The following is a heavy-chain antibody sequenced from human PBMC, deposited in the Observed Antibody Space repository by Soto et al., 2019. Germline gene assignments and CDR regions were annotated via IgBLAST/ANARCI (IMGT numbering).Heavy chain of an antibody. Sequence: EVQLVESGGGLVKPGGSLRLSCAASGFTFSSYAMSWVRQAPGKGLEWVSAISGSGGSTYYADSVKGRFTISRDNSKNTLYLQMNSLRAEDTAVYYCAKGYKRGYCSGGSCYSSPWFDPWGQGTLVTVSS. CDR2: ISGSGGST. V-gene: IGHV3-23*04. D-gene: IGHD2-15*01. CDR3: AKGYKRGYCSGGSCYSSPWFDP. J-gene: IGHJ5*02. CDR1: GFTFSSYA.